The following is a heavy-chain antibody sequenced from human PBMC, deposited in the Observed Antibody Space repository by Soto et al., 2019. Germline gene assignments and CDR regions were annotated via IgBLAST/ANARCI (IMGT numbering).Heavy chain of an antibody. Sequence: SETLSLTCGVSCYAINSGYYWGWIRQSPGKGLEWIGNMYHGGFSYYNPSLKGRVTISVDTWKNRFSLNLRSVTAADTAVYYCARTVVVVVSNVLDYFDYWGQGMLVTVSS. D-gene: IGHD2-15*01. J-gene: IGHJ4*02. CDR1: CYAINSGYY. V-gene: IGHV4-38-2*01. CDR3: ARTVVVVVSNVLDYFDY. CDR2: MYHGGFS.